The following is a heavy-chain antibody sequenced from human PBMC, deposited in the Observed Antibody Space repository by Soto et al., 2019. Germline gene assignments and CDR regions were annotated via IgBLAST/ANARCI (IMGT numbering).Heavy chain of an antibody. Sequence: VVSLRLSCAPSGFTVSSNYMSWVRQAPGKGLEWVSIIYRDGSIYYADSVKGRFTISRDNSKSTVYLQMNSLRAEDTAVYYCARDTITGLFDYWGQGT. V-gene: IGHV3-66*01. CDR1: GFTVSSNY. D-gene: IGHD2-8*02. CDR3: ARDTITGLFDY. CDR2: IYRDGSI. J-gene: IGHJ4*02.